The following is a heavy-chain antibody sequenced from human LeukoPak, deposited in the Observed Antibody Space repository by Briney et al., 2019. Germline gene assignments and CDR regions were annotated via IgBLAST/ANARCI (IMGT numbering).Heavy chain of an antibody. D-gene: IGHD2-2*01. Sequence: GGSLRLSWAATGFSFSDYWMSWVRQAAGKGLEWGANIKEDGSEKICVYSVKGRFTISRDHAKNSLYLQMNSLRVEDTAVYYCASQTSAKGFDGWGQGTLVTVSP. CDR1: GFSFSDYW. J-gene: IGHJ4*02. V-gene: IGHV3-7*05. CDR3: ASQTSAKGFDG. CDR2: IKEDGSEK.